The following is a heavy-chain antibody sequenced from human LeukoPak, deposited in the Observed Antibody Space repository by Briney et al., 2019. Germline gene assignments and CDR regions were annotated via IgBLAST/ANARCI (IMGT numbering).Heavy chain of an antibody. V-gene: IGHV3-23*01. J-gene: IGHJ4*02. CDR2: ISGGGGST. CDR1: GFAFSSYA. Sequence: GGSLRLSCAASGFAFSSYAMSWVRQTPGKGLEWVSAISGGGGSTYYADSVKGRFTISRDNSKNTLFLQMDSLRAEDTAVYYCAKDKRGGPYGVDYWGQGTLVTVSS. CDR3: AKDKRGGPYGVDY. D-gene: IGHD2-8*01.